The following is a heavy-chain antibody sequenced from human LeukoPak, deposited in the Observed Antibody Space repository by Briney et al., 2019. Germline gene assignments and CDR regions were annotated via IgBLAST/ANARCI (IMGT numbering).Heavy chain of an antibody. CDR2: ISGSGGST. V-gene: IGHV3-23*01. D-gene: IGHD3-10*01. J-gene: IGHJ4*02. CDR1: GFTFSSYG. CDR3: ARSPDRRFYGSGSYYTDY. Sequence: GGSLRLSCAASGFTFSSYGMSWVRQAPGKGLEWVSAISGSGGSTYYADSVKGRFTISRDNSKNTLYLQMNRLRAEDTAVYYXARSPDRRFYGSGSYYTDYWGQGTLVTVSS.